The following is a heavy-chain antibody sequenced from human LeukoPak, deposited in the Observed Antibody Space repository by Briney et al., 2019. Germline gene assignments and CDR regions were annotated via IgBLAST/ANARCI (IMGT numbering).Heavy chain of an antibody. D-gene: IGHD6-19*01. CDR3: ARGQGYSGWHSTGMDV. Sequence: PSETLSLTCTVSGGSISSYYWSWIRQPPGKGLEWIGYIYYSGSTNYNPSLKSRVTISVDTSKNQFSLKLSSVTAADTAVYYCARGQGYSGWHSTGMDVWGQGTTVTVSS. CDR1: GGSISSYY. V-gene: IGHV4-59*01. J-gene: IGHJ6*02. CDR2: IYYSGST.